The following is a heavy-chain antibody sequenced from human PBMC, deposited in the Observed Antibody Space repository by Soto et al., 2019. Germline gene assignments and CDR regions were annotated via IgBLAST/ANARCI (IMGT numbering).Heavy chain of an antibody. J-gene: IGHJ6*02. D-gene: IGHD3-3*01. CDR2: ISPYNGHT. Sequence: QVQLVQSAAEVKKPGASVKVSCKASGYSFTSYGISWVRRAPGQGLEWMGWISPYNGHTQFAQRFQGRVTMTTDTSTKTADMELRNLRSDDTAHYYCARDLTRVPSNHPLLENYGMDVWGQGTTVIVSS. CDR3: ARDLTRVPSNHPLLENYGMDV. CDR1: GYSFTSYG. V-gene: IGHV1-18*01.